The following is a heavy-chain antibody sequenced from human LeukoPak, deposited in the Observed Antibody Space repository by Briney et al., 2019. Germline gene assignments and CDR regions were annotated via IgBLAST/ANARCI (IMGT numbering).Heavy chain of an antibody. J-gene: IGHJ5*02. CDR2: IYHSGST. V-gene: IGHV4-38-2*02. D-gene: IGHD3-10*01. CDR1: GYSISSGYY. CDR3: ARNYYYGSGSARLNWFDP. Sequence: SETLSLTCTVSGYSISSGYYWGWIRPPPGKGLEWIGGIYHSGSTYYNPSLKSRVTISVDTSKTQFSLKLSSVTAADTAVYYCARNYYYGSGSARLNWFDPWGQGTLVTVSS.